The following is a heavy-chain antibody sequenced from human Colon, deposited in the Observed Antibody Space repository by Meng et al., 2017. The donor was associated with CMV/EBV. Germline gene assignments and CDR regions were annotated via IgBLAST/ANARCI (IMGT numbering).Heavy chain of an antibody. CDR2: IHPNSGGT. Sequence: ASVKVSCKPSGFTFTAYYLHWVRQAPGQVLEWMGWIHPNSGGTNYAQKFQGRVTMTTDTPITTVYMELSSLRSDDTAVYYCARDIEEVSHYDFLTGFPPFDPWGQGTLVTVSS. J-gene: IGHJ5*02. CDR3: ARDIEEVSHYDFLTGFPPFDP. D-gene: IGHD3-9*01. CDR1: GFTFTAYY. V-gene: IGHV1-2*02.